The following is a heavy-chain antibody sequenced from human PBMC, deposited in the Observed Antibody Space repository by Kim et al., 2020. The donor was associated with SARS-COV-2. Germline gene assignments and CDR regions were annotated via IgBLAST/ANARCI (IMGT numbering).Heavy chain of an antibody. Sequence: GGSLRLSCAASGFTFSSYGMHWVRQAPGKGLEWVAVISYDGSNKYYADSVKGRFTISRDNSKNTLYLQMNSLRAEDTAVYYCAKNGGPYQPLLRDFDYWG. V-gene: IGHV3-30*18. J-gene: IGHJ4*01. CDR3: AKNGGPYQPLLRDFDY. CDR1: GFTFSSYG. CDR2: ISYDGSNK. D-gene: IGHD2-2*01.